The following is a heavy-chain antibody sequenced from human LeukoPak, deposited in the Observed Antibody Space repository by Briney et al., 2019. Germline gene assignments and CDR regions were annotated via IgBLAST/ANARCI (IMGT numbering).Heavy chain of an antibody. Sequence: PGGSLRLSCAASGFTFSNAWMNWVRQAPGKGLEWVGRIKSKTDGGTTDYAAPVKGRFTISRDDSKNTLYLQMNSLKTEDTAVYYCAREAGDSSGWYNWFDPWGQGTLVTVSS. CDR3: AREAGDSSGWYNWFDP. CDR1: GFTFSNAW. V-gene: IGHV3-15*07. CDR2: IKSKTDGGTT. J-gene: IGHJ5*02. D-gene: IGHD6-19*01.